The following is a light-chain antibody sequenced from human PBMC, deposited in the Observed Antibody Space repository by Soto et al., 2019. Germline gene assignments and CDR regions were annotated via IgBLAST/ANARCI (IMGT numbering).Light chain of an antibody. J-gene: IGKJ1*01. V-gene: IGKV1-5*03. CDR1: QSISNW. CDR3: QQYNHY. Sequence: DIQMTQSPSTLSASVGDRVTITCRASQSISNWLAWYQQKPGKAPKLLIYSASSLEGGVPSRFSGSGSGTEFTLTISSLQPDDFATYYCQQYNHYFGQGTKVEIK. CDR2: SAS.